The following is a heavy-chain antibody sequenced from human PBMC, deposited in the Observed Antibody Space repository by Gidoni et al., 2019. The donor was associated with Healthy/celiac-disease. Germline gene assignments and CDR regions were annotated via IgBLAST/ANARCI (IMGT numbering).Heavy chain of an antibody. CDR1: GFTFSSYA. V-gene: IGHV3-23*04. CDR2: ISGSGGST. D-gene: IGHD6-13*01. Sequence: EVQLVESGGGLVQPGGSLRLSCAASGFTFSSYAMSWVRQAPGKGLEWVSAISGSGGSTYYADSVKGRFTISRDNSKNTLYLQMNSLRAEDTAVYYCAKALGYSSSWYRPDAFDIWGQGTMVTVSS. J-gene: IGHJ3*02. CDR3: AKALGYSSSWYRPDAFDI.